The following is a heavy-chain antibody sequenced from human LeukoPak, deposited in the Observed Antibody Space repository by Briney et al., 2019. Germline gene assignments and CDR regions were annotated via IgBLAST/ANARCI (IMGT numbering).Heavy chain of an antibody. J-gene: IGHJ4*02. CDR2: INPNSGGT. V-gene: IGHV1-2*04. CDR3: AREERGYCSSTSCYELGGFDY. Sequence: GASVKVSCKASGYTFTGYYMHWVRQAPGQGLEWMGWINPNSGGTNYAQTFQGWVTMTRDTSISTHYMELSRVRSDDTTVYYCAREERGYCSSTSCYELGGFDYWGQGTLVTVSS. D-gene: IGHD2-2*01. CDR1: GYTFTGYY.